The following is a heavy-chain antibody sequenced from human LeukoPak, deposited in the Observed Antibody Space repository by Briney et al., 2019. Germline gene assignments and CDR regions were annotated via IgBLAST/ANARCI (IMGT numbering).Heavy chain of an antibody. D-gene: IGHD6-13*01. V-gene: IGHV4-39*01. CDR3: ARSSIIAAAGPYYFDY. J-gene: IGHJ4*02. CDR1: DGSISSSSYY. CDR2: IYYSGST. Sequence: PSETLSLTCTVSDGSISSSSYYWGWIRQPPGKGLEWIGSIYYSGSTYYNPSLKSRVTISVDTSKNQFSLKLSSVTAADTAVYYCARSSIIAAAGPYYFDYWGQGTLVTVSS.